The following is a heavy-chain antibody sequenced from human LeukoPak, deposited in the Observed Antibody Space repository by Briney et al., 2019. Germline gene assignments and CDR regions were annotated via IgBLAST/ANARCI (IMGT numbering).Heavy chain of an antibody. Sequence: PGGSLRLSCAASGFTFSSYGMHWVRQAPGKGLEWVAFIRYDGSNKYYADSVKGRFTISRDNSKNTLYLQMNSLRAEDTAVYYCAKVHYDSSGYNYYYFDYWGQGTLVTVSS. D-gene: IGHD3-22*01. V-gene: IGHV3-30*02. J-gene: IGHJ4*02. CDR2: IRYDGSNK. CDR3: AKVHYDSSGYNYYYFDY. CDR1: GFTFSSYG.